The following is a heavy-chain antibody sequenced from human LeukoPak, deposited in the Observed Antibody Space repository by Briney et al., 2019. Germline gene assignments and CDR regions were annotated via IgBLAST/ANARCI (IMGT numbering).Heavy chain of an antibody. J-gene: IGHJ5*02. Sequence: ASVKVSCKVSGYTLTELSMHWVRQAPGKGLEWMGGFDPEDGETIYAQKFQGRVTMTEDTSTDTAYMELSSLRSEDTAVYYCARVSPSGYCSSTSCYGWFDPWGQGTLVTVSS. CDR1: GYTLTELS. V-gene: IGHV1-24*01. D-gene: IGHD2-2*01. CDR3: ARVSPSGYCSSTSCYGWFDP. CDR2: FDPEDGET.